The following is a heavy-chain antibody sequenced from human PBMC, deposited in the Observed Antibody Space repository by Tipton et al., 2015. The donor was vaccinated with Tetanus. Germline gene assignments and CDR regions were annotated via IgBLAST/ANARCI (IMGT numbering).Heavy chain of an antibody. CDR1: GGSISDKKYY. V-gene: IGHV4-39*02. CDR2: IYFEGST. D-gene: IGHD3-10*01. CDR3: ARHLYGYWFDP. J-gene: IGHJ5*02. Sequence: TLSLTCTVSGGSISDKKYYWGWIRQPPGKGLEWIASIYFEGSTYYSPSLESRVSIAVDTSQNVFSLKLTSASDADTAVYYCARHLYGYWFDPWGRGTLVTVSS.